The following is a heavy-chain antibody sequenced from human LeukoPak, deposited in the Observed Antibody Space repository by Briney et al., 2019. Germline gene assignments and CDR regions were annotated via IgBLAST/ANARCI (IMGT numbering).Heavy chain of an antibody. CDR1: GFSFSSYW. V-gene: IGHV3-74*01. J-gene: IGHJ4*02. Sequence: GGSLRLSCAASGFSFSSYWMHWVRQAPGKGLVWVSRVNSDGSITNYADSVKGRFTISRDNSKNTVYLQMNSLRAEDTAEYYCAKDMGEDGSYFLDYWGQGTLVTVSS. CDR3: AKDMGEDGSYFLDY. CDR2: VNSDGSIT. D-gene: IGHD1-26*01.